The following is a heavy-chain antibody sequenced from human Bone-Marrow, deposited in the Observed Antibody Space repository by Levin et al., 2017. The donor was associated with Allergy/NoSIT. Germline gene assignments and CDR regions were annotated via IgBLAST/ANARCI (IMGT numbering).Heavy chain of an antibody. V-gene: IGHV4-30-2*01. CDR3: ARESRDAFDI. Sequence: LRLSCAVSGGSISSGAYSWSWIRQPPGKGLEWIGYIYHSGNIYYNPSLKSRVTISVDRSNNQFSLKVSSVTAADTAVYYCARESRDAFDIWGQGTMVTVSS. J-gene: IGHJ3*02. D-gene: IGHD5/OR15-5a*01. CDR2: IYHSGNI. CDR1: GGSISSGAYS.